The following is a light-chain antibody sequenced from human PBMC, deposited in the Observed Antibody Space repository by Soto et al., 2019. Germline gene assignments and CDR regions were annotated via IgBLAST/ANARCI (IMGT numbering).Light chain of an antibody. V-gene: IGKV1-33*01. CDR3: KQYDNLPYT. Sequence: DIQMTQSPSSLSASVGDRVTITCQASQDISNYLNWYQQKPGKAPKLLIYDASNLETGVPSRFSGSGSGTDFTFTISSLQPEDIAKYYCKQYDNLPYTFGQGTKLEIK. J-gene: IGKJ2*01. CDR2: DAS. CDR1: QDISNY.